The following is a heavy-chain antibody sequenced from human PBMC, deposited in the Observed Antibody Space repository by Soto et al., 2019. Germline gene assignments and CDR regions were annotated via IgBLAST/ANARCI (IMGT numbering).Heavy chain of an antibody. CDR1: GYTFTSYY. CDR2: INPSGGST. J-gene: IGHJ1*01. V-gene: IGHV1-46*03. CDR3: AREQAKYCSGGSCYSAAEYFQH. Sequence: GASVKVSCKASGYTFTSYYMHWVRQAPGQGLEWMGIINPSGGSTSYAQKFQGRVTTTRDTSTSTVYMELSSLRSEDTAVYYCAREQAKYCSGGSCYSAAEYFQHWGQGTLVTVSS. D-gene: IGHD2-15*01.